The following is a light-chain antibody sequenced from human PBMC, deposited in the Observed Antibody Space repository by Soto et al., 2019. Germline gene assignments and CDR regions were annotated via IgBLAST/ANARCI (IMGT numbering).Light chain of an antibody. CDR2: EVS. V-gene: IGLV2-14*01. CDR3: SSYTSSITVV. Sequence: QSALTQPASVSGSPGQSITISCTGTSGDVGGYNFVAWYQQHPGKAPKLMIYEVSNRPSGVSNRFSGSKSGNTASLTISGLQAEDEADYYCSSYTSSITVVCGGGTKVTVL. CDR1: SGDVGGYNF. J-gene: IGLJ2*01.